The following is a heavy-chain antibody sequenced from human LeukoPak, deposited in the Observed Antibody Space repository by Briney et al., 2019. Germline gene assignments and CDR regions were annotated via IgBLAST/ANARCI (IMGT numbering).Heavy chain of an antibody. Sequence: PGGSLRLSCAASGFTFSTYAMSWVRQAPGKGLEWVSNISTSGRSTYYSASVKCLFTISRDNSKNTLFLQMNSLRAEDTAVYYCAKGLNAYGSGSYSHLDAFDMWGQGTMVTVSS. CDR2: ISTSGRST. J-gene: IGHJ3*02. CDR3: AKGLNAYGSGSYSHLDAFDM. D-gene: IGHD3-10*01. CDR1: GFTFSTYA. V-gene: IGHV3-23*01.